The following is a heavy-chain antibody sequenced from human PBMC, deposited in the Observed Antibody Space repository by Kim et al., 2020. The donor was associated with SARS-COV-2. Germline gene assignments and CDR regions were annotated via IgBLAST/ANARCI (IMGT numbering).Heavy chain of an antibody. CDR2: IYYSGST. CDR1: GGSISSSSYY. D-gene: IGHD3-10*01. V-gene: IGHV4-39*01. CDR3: ARQRGPLLWFGELLSAKLDY. J-gene: IGHJ4*02. Sequence: SETLSLTCTVSGGSISSSSYYWGWIRQPPGKGLEWIGSIYYSGSTYYNPSLKSRVTISVDTSKNQFSLKLSSVTAADTAVYYCARQRGPLLWFGELLSAKLDYWGQGTLVTVSS.